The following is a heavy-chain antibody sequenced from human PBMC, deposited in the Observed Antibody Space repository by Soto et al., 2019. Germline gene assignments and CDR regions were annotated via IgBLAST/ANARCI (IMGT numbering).Heavy chain of an antibody. Sequence: GESLKISCKGSGYSFTSYWISWVRQMPGKGLEWMGRIDPSDSYTNYSPSFQGHVTISADKSISTAYLQWSSLKASDTAIYYCRSSSAYSQPPDYWGQGTLVTVSS. V-gene: IGHV5-10-1*01. D-gene: IGHD3-22*01. CDR1: GYSFTSYW. CDR2: IDPSDSYT. CDR3: RSSSAYSQPPDY. J-gene: IGHJ4*02.